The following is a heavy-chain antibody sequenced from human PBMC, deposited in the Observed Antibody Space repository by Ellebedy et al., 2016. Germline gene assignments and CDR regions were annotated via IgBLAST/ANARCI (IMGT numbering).Heavy chain of an antibody. CDR1: GLSLGSSEVA. Sequence: SGPTLVKPTQTLTLTCTFSGLSLGSSEVAVGWIRQPPGKGLEWLALIYWNDDERYSPSLKSRLTITKDTSKNQVVLTMTNMDPVDTATYYCARRIGYEFFFDSWGQGILVIVSS. J-gene: IGHJ4*02. CDR2: IYWNDDE. V-gene: IGHV2-5*01. CDR3: ARRIGYEFFFDS. D-gene: IGHD5-18*01.